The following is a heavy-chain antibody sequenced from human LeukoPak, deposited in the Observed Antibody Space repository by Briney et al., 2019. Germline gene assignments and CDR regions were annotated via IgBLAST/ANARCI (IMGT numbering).Heavy chain of an antibody. CDR3: ARDHDCSSTSCPPLGAFDI. J-gene: IGHJ3*02. V-gene: IGHV4-30-2*01. CDR2: IYHSGST. D-gene: IGHD2-2*01. Sequence: SETLSLTCTVSGGSISSGGYYWSWIRQPPGKGLEWIGYIYHSGSTYYNPSLKSRVTISVDRSKNQFSLKLSSVTVADTAVYYCARDHDCSSTSCPPLGAFDIWGRGTMVTVSS. CDR1: GGSISSGGYY.